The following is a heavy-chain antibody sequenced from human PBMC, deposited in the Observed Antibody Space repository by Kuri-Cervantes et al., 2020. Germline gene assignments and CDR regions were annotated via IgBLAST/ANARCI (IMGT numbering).Heavy chain of an antibody. CDR2: ISWDGGST. CDR1: GFTFDDYA. Sequence: GESLKISCAASGFTFDDYAMHWVRQAPEKGLEWVSLISWDGGSTYYADSVKGRFTISRDNSKNSLYLQMNSLRAEDTALYYCAKASYSGSYYFYYWGQGTLVTVSS. J-gene: IGHJ4*02. CDR3: AKASYSGSYYFYY. D-gene: IGHD1-26*01. V-gene: IGHV3-43D*04.